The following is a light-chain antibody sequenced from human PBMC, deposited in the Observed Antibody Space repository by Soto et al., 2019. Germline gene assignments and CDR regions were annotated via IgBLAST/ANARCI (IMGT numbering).Light chain of an antibody. CDR1: QSVPSNF. CDR3: HQYDSSWT. V-gene: IGKV3-20*01. J-gene: IGKJ1*01. Sequence: EIVLTQSPGTLSLSPGERATLSCRASQSVPSNFLDWYQQKHGQAPILLIYGVSRRATGIPDGFSGSGSGTDFTLSTSRLEPEVFAVYYCHQYDSSWTFGQGTKVEIK. CDR2: GVS.